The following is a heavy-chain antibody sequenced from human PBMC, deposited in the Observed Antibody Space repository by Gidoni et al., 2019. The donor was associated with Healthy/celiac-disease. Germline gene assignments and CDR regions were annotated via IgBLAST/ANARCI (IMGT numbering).Heavy chain of an antibody. CDR1: GGSISSSSYY. V-gene: IGHV4-39*01. D-gene: IGHD5-18*01. J-gene: IGHJ3*02. CDR3: ARQADTAMGDAFDI. CDR2: IYYSGST. Sequence: QLQLQESGPGLVKPSETLSLTCTVSGGSISSSSYYWGWIRQPPGKGLEWIGSIYYSGSTYYNPSLKSRVTISVDTSKNQFSLKLSSVTAADTAVYYCARQADTAMGDAFDIWGQGTMVTVSS.